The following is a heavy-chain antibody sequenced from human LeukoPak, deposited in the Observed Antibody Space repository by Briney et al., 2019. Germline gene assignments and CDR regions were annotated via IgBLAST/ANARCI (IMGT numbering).Heavy chain of an antibody. CDR2: IYTSGST. Sequence: PSETLSLTCTVSGGSTSSYYWSWSRQPAGKGLEWIGRIYTSGSTNYNPSLKSRVTMSVDTSKNQFSLKLSSVTAADTAVYYCARGISMVRGNQHFDYWGQGTLVTVSS. J-gene: IGHJ4*02. CDR1: GGSTSSYY. CDR3: ARGISMVRGNQHFDY. D-gene: IGHD3-10*01. V-gene: IGHV4-4*07.